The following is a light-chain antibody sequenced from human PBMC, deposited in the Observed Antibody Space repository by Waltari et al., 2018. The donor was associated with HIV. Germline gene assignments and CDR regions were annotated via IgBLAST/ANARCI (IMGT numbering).Light chain of an antibody. V-gene: IGLV1-40*01. Sequence: QSVLTQPPSVSGAPGPRVTISCTGSSSNIGAGYHVHWYQQLPGTAPTLRIYGNRNRPSGVPDRFSGSKSGTSASLAITGLQAEDEADYYCQSYDSSLSGVVFGGGTRLTVL. CDR1: SSNIGAGYH. J-gene: IGLJ2*01. CDR3: QSYDSSLSGVV. CDR2: GNR.